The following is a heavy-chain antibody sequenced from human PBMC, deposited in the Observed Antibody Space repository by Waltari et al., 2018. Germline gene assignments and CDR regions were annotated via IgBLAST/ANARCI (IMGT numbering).Heavy chain of an antibody. D-gene: IGHD5-18*01. V-gene: IGHV4-38-2*01. J-gene: IGHJ4*02. CDR1: GYSISSGYY. CDR2: IYQCGST. Sequence: QVQLQESGPGLVKPSETLSLTCAVSGYSISSGYYCGWFRQPPGQGLEWIGSIYQCGSTDYNPSPKSRVTISVDTSKNQFSLKLSSGTAADTAVYYCARLTGYSYGLDYWGQGTLVTVSS. CDR3: ARLTGYSYGLDY.